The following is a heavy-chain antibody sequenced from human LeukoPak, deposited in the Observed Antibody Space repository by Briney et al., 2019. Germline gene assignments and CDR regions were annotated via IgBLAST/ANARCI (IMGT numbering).Heavy chain of an antibody. CDR2: IGTAGDT. CDR3: ARADLGYCSGGSCYLYGMDV. CDR1: GFTFSSYD. Sequence: PGGSLRLSCAASGFTFSSYDMHWVRQATGKGLEWVSAIGTAGDTYYPGSVKGRFTISRENAKNSLYLQMNSLRAGDTAVYYCARADLGYCSGGSCYLYGMDVWGQGTTVTVSS. V-gene: IGHV3-13*04. D-gene: IGHD2-15*01. J-gene: IGHJ6*02.